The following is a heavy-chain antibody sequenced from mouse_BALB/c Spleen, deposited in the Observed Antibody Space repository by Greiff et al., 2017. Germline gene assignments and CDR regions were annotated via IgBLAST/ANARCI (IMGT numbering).Heavy chain of an antibody. D-gene: IGHD3-3*01. Sequence: VQLQQPGAELVMPGASVKMSCKASGYTFTDYWMHWVKQRPGQGLEWIGAIDTSDSYTSYNQKFKGKATLTVDESSSTAYMQLSSLTSEDSAVYYCARGTRGDYWGQGTTLTVSS. CDR1: GYTFTDYW. CDR3: ARGTRGDY. V-gene: IGHV1-69*01. CDR2: IDTSDSYT. J-gene: IGHJ2*01.